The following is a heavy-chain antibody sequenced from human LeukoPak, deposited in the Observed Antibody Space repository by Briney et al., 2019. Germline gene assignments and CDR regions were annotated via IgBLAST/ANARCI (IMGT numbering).Heavy chain of an antibody. V-gene: IGHV3-30*04. CDR3: TREGDNSDSADYYAYYFDK. CDR2: ISYDGSNK. D-gene: IGHD3-22*01. J-gene: IGHJ4*02. Sequence: GGSLRLSCSASGFSFSSYSMHWVRQAPGKGLEWVAVISYDGSNKYYADSVKGRFTISRDNSKNTLYLQMNVLRVEDTAVYYCTREGDNSDSADYYAYYFDKWGQGTLVTVSS. CDR1: GFSFSSYS.